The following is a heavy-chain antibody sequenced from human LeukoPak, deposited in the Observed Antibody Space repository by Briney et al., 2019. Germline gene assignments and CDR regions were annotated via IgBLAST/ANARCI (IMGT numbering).Heavy chain of an antibody. Sequence: GGSLRLSCAASGFTFSTYAMGWVRQAPGEGLEWVSSIKGGGGDPFYADSVRGRFTISRDKSKNTPYLQLNSLRAEDTVVYFCAQGGHDYNPFYYWGQGTLVTVSS. CDR2: IKGGGGDP. D-gene: IGHD4-11*01. J-gene: IGHJ4*02. CDR3: AQGGHDYNPFYY. V-gene: IGHV3-23*01. CDR1: GFTFSTYA.